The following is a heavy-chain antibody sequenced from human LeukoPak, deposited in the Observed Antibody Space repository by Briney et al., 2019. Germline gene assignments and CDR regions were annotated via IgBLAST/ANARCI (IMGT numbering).Heavy chain of an antibody. J-gene: IGHJ6*02. CDR3: ARIGYYYYGMDV. Sequence: SGPTLVNLTETLTLTCTVSGFSLSNARMGVSWIRQPPGKALEWLTHIFSNDEKSYSTSLKSRLTISKDTSKSQVVLTMTNMDPVDTATCYCARIGYYYYGMDVWGQGTTVTVSS. CDR2: IFSNDEK. CDR1: GFSLSNARMG. V-gene: IGHV2-26*01.